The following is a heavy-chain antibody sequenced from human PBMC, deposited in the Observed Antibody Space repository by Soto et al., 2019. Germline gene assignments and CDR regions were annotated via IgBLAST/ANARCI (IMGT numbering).Heavy chain of an antibody. V-gene: IGHV4-59*01. CDR3: ARGITVYGDPYYYYYGMDV. Sequence: SETLSLTSTVSGGSISRYYWSWIRQPPGKGLEWIGYIYYSGSTNYNPSLKSRVTISVDTSKNQFSLKLSSVTAADAAVYYCARGITVYGDPYYYYYGMDVWGQGTTVTVSS. J-gene: IGHJ6*02. CDR2: IYYSGST. D-gene: IGHD4-17*01. CDR1: GGSISRYY.